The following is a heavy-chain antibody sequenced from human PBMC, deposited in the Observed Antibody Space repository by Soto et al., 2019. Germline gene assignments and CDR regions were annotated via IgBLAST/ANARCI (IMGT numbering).Heavy chain of an antibody. CDR3: ARHGGYYYVDAFEI. CDR2: IYYSGSN. Sequence: PSETLSLTCTVSGGSISSGGYYWSWIRQPPGKGLEWIGYIYYSGSNYYNPSLKSRVTISVDTSKNQFSLKLSSVTAADTAVYYCARHGGYYYVDAFEIGGQGTMVTVSS. CDR1: GGSISSGGYY. V-gene: IGHV4-30-4*01. J-gene: IGHJ3*02. D-gene: IGHD3-22*01.